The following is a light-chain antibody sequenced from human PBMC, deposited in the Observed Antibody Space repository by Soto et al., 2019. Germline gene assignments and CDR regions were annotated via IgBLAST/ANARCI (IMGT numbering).Light chain of an antibody. CDR2: EDD. V-gene: IGLV6-57*04. CDR1: SGSIASNY. J-gene: IGLJ3*02. Sequence: NFMLTQPHSVSESPGKTVTISCTRSSGSIASNYVQWFQQRPGSAPTTVISEDDQRPSGVPDRFSGSIDSSSNSASLTISGLETEDEADYYCQSYDSNMWVFGGGTQLTVL. CDR3: QSYDSNMWV.